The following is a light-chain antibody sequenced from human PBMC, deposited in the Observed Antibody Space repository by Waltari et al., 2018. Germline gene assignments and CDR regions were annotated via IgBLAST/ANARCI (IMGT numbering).Light chain of an antibody. V-gene: IGKV3D-15*01. J-gene: IGKJ5*01. Sequence: EIVMTQSPATLSVSPGERATLSCRASQSVSGNLAWYQQKPGQAPRLLIYGASTRATGIPARFSGSASGTEFTLTLSSLQSEDSAVYYCQQYYDWRRVTFGQGTRLEIK. CDR3: QQYYDWRRVT. CDR1: QSVSGN. CDR2: GAS.